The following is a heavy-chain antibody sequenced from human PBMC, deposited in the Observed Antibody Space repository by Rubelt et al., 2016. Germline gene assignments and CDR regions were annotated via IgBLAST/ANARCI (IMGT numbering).Heavy chain of an antibody. D-gene: IGHD5-12*01. CDR2: INPNSGGT. V-gene: IGHV1-2*02. Sequence: QVQLVQSGAEVKKPGASVKVSCKASGYTFTGYYMHWVRQAPGQGLEWMGWINPNSGGTNYAQTFQGRVTRTRDTSISTAYMELSRLRSDDTAVYYCARGNSGYDYGLDYWGQGTLVTVSS. J-gene: IGHJ4*02. CDR3: ARGNSGYDYGLDY. CDR1: GYTFTGYY.